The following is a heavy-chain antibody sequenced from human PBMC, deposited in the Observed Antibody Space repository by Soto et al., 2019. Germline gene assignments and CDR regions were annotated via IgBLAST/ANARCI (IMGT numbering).Heavy chain of an antibody. CDR2: IYYSGST. V-gene: IGHV4-59*02. J-gene: IGHJ6*02. Sequence: PSETLSLACTFSGVSVSSYYWGWIRQPPGKGLEWIGYIYYSGSTNYNPSLKSRVTISVDTSKNQFSLTLRSVTAADTAVYYYASHIGGIWGQGTTVNVAS. D-gene: IGHD2-21*01. CDR1: GVSVSSYY. CDR3: ASHIGGI.